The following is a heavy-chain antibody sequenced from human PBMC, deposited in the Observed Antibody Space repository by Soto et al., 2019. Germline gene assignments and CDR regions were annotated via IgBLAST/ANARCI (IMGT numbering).Heavy chain of an antibody. CDR2: IYYSGST. Sequence: QLQLQESGPGLVKPSETLSLTCTVSGGSISSSSYYWGWIRQPPGKGLEWIGSIYYSGSTYYNPSLKSRVTLSVDTSKNQFSLKLSSVPAADTAVYYCARRATTVTHGVDYWGQGTLVTVSS. J-gene: IGHJ4*02. D-gene: IGHD4-17*01. V-gene: IGHV4-39*01. CDR1: GGSISSSSYY. CDR3: ARRATTVTHGVDY.